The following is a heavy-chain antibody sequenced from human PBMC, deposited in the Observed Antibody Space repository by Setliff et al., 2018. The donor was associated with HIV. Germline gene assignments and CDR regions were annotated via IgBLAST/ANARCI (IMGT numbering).Heavy chain of an antibody. D-gene: IGHD6-13*01. Sequence: PGGSLRLSCAGSDSGDSGFIFSDYFMTWVRQAPGKGLERLCYISSSGTTTYYGDSVKGRFTISRDNAKNSLYLQMNSLRAEDTAVYYCARDSSSWYEFYLDCWGQGTLVTVSS. CDR3: ARDSSSWYEFYLDC. CDR2: ISSSGTTT. V-gene: IGHV3-11*04. CDR1: GFIFSDYF. J-gene: IGHJ4*02.